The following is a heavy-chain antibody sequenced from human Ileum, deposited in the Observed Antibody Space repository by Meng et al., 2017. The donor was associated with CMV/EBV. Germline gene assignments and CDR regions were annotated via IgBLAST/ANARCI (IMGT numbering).Heavy chain of an antibody. Sequence: QVQLQESGPGLVKPSQTLSLPCTVSGDSISSGSYYWSWIRQPAGKGLEWIGRIYTSGSTSYNPSLKSRITISLDTSKNQFSLKLNSVTAADTAVYFCARDRENDYYFDLWGRGTLVTVSS. V-gene: IGHV4-61*02. CDR3: ARDRENDYYFDL. D-gene: IGHD4-11*01. CDR2: IYTSGST. J-gene: IGHJ2*01. CDR1: GDSISSGSYY.